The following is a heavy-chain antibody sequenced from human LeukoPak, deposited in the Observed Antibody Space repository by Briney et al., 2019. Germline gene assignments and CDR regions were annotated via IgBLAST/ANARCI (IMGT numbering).Heavy chain of an antibody. CDR1: GGTSSSYA. CDR2: IIPIFGTA. V-gene: IGHV1-69*05. D-gene: IGHD3-22*01. J-gene: IGHJ3*02. CDR3: AREHYYDSSGYYWGAFDI. Sequence: SVKVSCKASGGTSSSYAISWVRQAPGQGLEWMGRIIPIFGTANYAQKFQGRVTITTDESTSTAYMELSSLRSEDTAVYYCAREHYYDSSGYYWGAFDIWGQGTMVTVSS.